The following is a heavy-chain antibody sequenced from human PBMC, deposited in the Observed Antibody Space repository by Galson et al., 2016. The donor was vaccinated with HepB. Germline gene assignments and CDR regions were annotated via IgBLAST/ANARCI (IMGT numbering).Heavy chain of an antibody. V-gene: IGHV3-30*18. Sequence: SLRLSCAVSGFTFNRRGMHWVRQAPGKGLEWVAADSMDGRRKFYADSVKGRFTISRDNSNNMLFLQMSSLRVDDTAVYYCAKRHEYGPPGGGSVYSWGQGTLVSVSS. CDR1: GFTFNRRG. D-gene: IGHD2/OR15-2a*01. CDR3: AKRHEYGPPGGGSVYS. CDR2: DSMDGRRK. J-gene: IGHJ4*02.